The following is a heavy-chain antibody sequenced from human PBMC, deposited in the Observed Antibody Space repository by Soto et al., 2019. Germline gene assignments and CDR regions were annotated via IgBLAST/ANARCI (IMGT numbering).Heavy chain of an antibody. CDR1: GGSFSGYY. CDR3: ARRRWLRLPGNDY. D-gene: IGHD5-12*01. Sequence: PSETLSLTCAVYGGSFSGYYWSWIRQPPGKGLEWIGEINHSGSTNYNPSLKSRVTISVDTSKNQFSLKLSSVTAADTAVYYCARRRWLRLPGNDYWGQGTLVTVSS. V-gene: IGHV4-34*01. J-gene: IGHJ4*02. CDR2: INHSGST.